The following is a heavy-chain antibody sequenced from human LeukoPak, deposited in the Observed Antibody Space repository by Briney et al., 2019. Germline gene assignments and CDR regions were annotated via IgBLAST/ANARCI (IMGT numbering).Heavy chain of an antibody. CDR2: ISAYDGNT. CDR3: ARDEPNYYDSSGRAPYYYYGMDV. Sequence: ASVKASCKASGYTFTRYGISWVRQAPGQGLEWMGWISAYDGNTNYAQKLQGRVTMTTDTSTSTAYMELRSLRSDDTAVYYCARDEPNYYDSSGRAPYYYYGMDVWGQGTTVTVSS. D-gene: IGHD3-22*01. V-gene: IGHV1-18*01. J-gene: IGHJ6*02. CDR1: GYTFTRYG.